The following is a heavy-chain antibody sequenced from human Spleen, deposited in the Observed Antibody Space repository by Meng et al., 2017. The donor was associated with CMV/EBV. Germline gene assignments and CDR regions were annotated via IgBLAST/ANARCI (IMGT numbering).Heavy chain of an antibody. CDR3: ARTSGSYYYGMDV. J-gene: IGHJ6*02. CDR1: GYTFTGYY. D-gene: IGHD1-26*01. CDR2: INPNSGGT. Sequence: ASVKVSCKASGYTFTGYYMHWVRQAPGQGLEWIGWINPNSGGTNYAQKFQGRVTMTRDTSISTAYMELSRLRSDDTAVYYCARTSGSYYYGMDVWGQGTTVTVSS. V-gene: IGHV1-2*02.